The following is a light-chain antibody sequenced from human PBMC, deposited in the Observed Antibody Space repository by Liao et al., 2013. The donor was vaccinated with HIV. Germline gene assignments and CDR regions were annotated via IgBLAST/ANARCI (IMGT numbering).Light chain of an antibody. CDR3: QAWDSSTGVV. CDR1: NIGSKS. J-gene: IGLJ2*01. Sequence: SYGLTQPPSVSVAPGKTARITCGGNNIGSKSVHWYQQKPGQAPVLVIYYYSARPSGIPERFSGSNSGNTATLTISVTQAMDEADYYCQAWDSSTGVVFGGGTKLTVL. CDR2: YYS. V-gene: IGLV3-21*01.